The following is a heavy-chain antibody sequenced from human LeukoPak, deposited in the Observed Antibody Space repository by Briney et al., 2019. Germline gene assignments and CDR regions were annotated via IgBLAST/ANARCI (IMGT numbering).Heavy chain of an antibody. D-gene: IGHD3-22*01. CDR3: TKDRFDYDSSGYPYDV. J-gene: IGHJ3*01. CDR1: GFTFSTYA. CDR2: ISDSSTDV. V-gene: IGHV3-21*01. Sequence: PGGSLRLSCAASGFTFSTYAVNWVRQAPGKGLEWVSSISDSSTDVYYADSVKGRFTISRDNAKNSLYLQMNSLRAEDTAVYYCTKDRFDYDSSGYPYDVWGQGTMVTVSS.